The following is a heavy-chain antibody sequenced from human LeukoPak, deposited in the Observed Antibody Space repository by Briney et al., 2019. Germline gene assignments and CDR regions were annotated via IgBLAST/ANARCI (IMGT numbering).Heavy chain of an antibody. CDR2: INPSGGST. Sequence: ASVKVSCKASGYTFTSYYMHWVRQAPGQGLEWMGIINPSGGSTSYAQKFQGRVTMTRDTSTSTVYMELSSLRSEDTAVYYCARVGYSSGWYEDFKFDYWGQGTLVTVSS. CDR3: ARVGYSSGWYEDFKFDY. V-gene: IGHV1-46*01. J-gene: IGHJ4*02. D-gene: IGHD6-19*01. CDR1: GYTFTSYY.